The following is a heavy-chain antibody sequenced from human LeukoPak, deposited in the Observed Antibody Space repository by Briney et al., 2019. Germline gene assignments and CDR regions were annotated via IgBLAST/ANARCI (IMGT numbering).Heavy chain of an antibody. CDR2: ISHDGSNK. CDR3: ARVREYYDFWSGYPY. CDR1: GFTFSSYA. J-gene: IGHJ4*02. Sequence: PGRSLRLSCAASGFTFSSYAMHWVRQAPGKGLEWVAVISHDGSNKYYADSVKGRFTISRDNSKNTLYLQMNSLRAEDTAVYYCARVREYYDFWSGYPYWGQGTLVTVSS. D-gene: IGHD3-3*01. V-gene: IGHV3-30-3*01.